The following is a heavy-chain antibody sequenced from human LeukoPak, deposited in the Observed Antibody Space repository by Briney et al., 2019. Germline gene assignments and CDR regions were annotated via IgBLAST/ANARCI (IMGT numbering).Heavy chain of an antibody. V-gene: IGHV3-23*01. J-gene: IGHJ6*03. CDR2: ISGSTGST. CDR3: AKGAAGTAGYYYYYYMDV. CDR1: RFTFNNYA. D-gene: IGHD6-19*01. Sequence: PGGSLRLSCAASRFTFNNYAMNWVRQAPGKGLEWVSAISGSTGSTYYADSVKGRFTISRDNSKNTLYLQMNSLRAEDTAIYYCAKGAAGTAGYYYYYYMDVWGKGTTVTVSS.